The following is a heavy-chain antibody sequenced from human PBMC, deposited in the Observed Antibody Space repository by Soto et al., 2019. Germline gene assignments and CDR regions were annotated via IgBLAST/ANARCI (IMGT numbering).Heavy chain of an antibody. D-gene: IGHD3-10*01. J-gene: IGHJ4*02. CDR3: VKDLGQWYGSGKFEH. CDR2: VSYDAGNK. V-gene: IGHV3-30*18. Sequence: GGSLRLSCAASGFTFNTHGMHWVRQAPGKGLEWVAVVSYDAGNKFYEDSVKGRFTISRDNSRNTLYLQMDSLRAEDTAVYYCVKDLGQWYGSGKFEHWGQGTLVTVSS. CDR1: GFTFNTHG.